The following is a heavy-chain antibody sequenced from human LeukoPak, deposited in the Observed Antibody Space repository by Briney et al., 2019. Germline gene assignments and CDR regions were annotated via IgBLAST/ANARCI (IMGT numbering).Heavy chain of an antibody. J-gene: IGHJ2*01. CDR1: GGSISSYY. CDR2: IYYSGST. CDR3: ARAPGYYDSSGFDWYFDL. D-gene: IGHD3-22*01. V-gene: IGHV4-59*01. Sequence: SETLSLTCTVSGGSISSYYWSWIRQPPGKGLEWIGYIYYSGSTNYNPSLKSRVTISVDTSKNQFSLKLSSVTAADTAAYYCARAPGYYDSSGFDWYFDLWGRGTLVTVSS.